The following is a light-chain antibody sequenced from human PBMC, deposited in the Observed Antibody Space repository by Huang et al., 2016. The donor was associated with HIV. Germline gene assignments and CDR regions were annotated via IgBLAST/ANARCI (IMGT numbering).Light chain of an antibody. Sequence: DIQMTQSPSSLSASVGDRVTITCRASQSIDKDLNWFQQKPGKAPKLLIYAASSLQSGVPSRFSGSGSGTDFTLTISSLQPEDFATYFCQQSYDTPPYTFGQGTKLEIK. CDR2: AAS. CDR1: QSIDKD. J-gene: IGKJ2*01. CDR3: QQSYDTPPYT. V-gene: IGKV1-39*01.